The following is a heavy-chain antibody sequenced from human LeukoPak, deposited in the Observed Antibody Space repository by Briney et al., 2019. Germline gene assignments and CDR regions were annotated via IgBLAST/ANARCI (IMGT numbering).Heavy chain of an antibody. Sequence: GGSLRLSCSASGFTFNNYAMYWVRQAPGKELEYVSITHGNGGNTDYAESVKGRFTISRDYSKNTLYLQLSGLRIEDTAVYYCVRDNYGMDVWGQGTTVTVSS. D-gene: IGHD5-24*01. CDR3: VRDNYGMDV. J-gene: IGHJ6*02. CDR2: THGNGGNT. CDR1: GFTFNNYA. V-gene: IGHV3-64D*06.